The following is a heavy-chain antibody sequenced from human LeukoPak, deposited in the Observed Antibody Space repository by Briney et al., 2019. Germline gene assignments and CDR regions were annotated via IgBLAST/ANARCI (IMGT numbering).Heavy chain of an antibody. CDR3: ARGGGIRDTAMVPANAFDI. CDR2: INHSGST. J-gene: IGHJ3*02. Sequence: SETLSLTCAVYGGSFSGYYWSWIRQPPGKGLEWIGEINHSGSTNYNPSLKSRVTISVDTSKNQFSLKLSSVTAADTAVYYCARGGGIRDTAMVPANAFDIWGQGTMVTVSS. V-gene: IGHV4-34*01. D-gene: IGHD5-18*01. CDR1: GGSFSGYY.